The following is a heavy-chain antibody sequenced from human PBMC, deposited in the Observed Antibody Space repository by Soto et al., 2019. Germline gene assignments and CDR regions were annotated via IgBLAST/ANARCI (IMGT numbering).Heavy chain of an antibody. CDR3: ARHQHQLLFIGYYYYYMDV. D-gene: IGHD2-2*01. V-gene: IGHV4-59*08. CDR1: GGSISSYY. J-gene: IGHJ6*03. Sequence: SETLSLTCTVSGGSISSYYWSWIRQPPGKGLEWIGYIYYSGSTNYNPSLKSRVTISVDTSKNQFSLKLSSVTAADTAVYYCARHQHQLLFIGYYYYYMDVWGKGTTVTVSS. CDR2: IYYSGST.